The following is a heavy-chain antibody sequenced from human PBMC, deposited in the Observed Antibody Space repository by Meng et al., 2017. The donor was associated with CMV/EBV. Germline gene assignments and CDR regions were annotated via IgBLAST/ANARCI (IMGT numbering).Heavy chain of an antibody. D-gene: IGHD2-15*01. CDR3: TLTQDYYYGMDV. J-gene: IGHJ6*02. V-gene: IGHV3-53*01. Sequence: GGSLRLSCAASGFTVSSYYMSWVRQAPGKGLEWVSVIYSGGSTYYADSVKGRFTISRDNSKNTLYLQMNSLRAEDTAVYYCTLTQDYYYGMDVWGQGTTVTVSS. CDR2: IYSGGST. CDR1: GFTVSSYY.